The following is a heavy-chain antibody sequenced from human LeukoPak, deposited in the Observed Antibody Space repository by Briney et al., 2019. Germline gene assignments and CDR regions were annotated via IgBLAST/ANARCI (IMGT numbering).Heavy chain of an antibody. CDR3: ARDRDDY. Sequence: PGGSLRLSCAASGFTFSSYTMNWVRQALGKGLEWASSISSSSSFIYYADSVKGRFTISRGNAKNSLYLQMNSLRAEDTAVYYCARDRDDYWGQGTLVTVSS. D-gene: IGHD3-10*01. V-gene: IGHV3-21*01. CDR1: GFTFSSYT. CDR2: ISSSSSFI. J-gene: IGHJ4*02.